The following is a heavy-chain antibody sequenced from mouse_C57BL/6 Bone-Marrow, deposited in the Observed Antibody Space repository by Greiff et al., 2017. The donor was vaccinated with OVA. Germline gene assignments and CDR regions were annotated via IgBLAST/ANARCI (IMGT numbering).Heavy chain of an antibody. CDR1: GFTFSDYG. J-gene: IGHJ1*03. CDR3: ARINYWYVDG. Sequence: EVHLVESGGGLVKPGGSLKLSCAASGFTFSDYGMHWVRQAPEKGLEWVAYISSGSSTIYYADTVKGRFTISRDNAKNTLFLQMTSLRSEDTAMDYWARINYWYVDGWGTGTTVSVCS. V-gene: IGHV5-17*01. CDR2: ISSGSSTI.